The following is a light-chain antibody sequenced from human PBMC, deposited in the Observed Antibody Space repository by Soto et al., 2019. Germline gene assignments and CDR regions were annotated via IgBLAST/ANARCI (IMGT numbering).Light chain of an antibody. CDR3: QHGYVAPYS. V-gene: IGKV1-39*01. J-gene: IGKJ2*03. Sequence: DIHMTQSPSSVSASLGDTVTITFRASQDINVHLNWYQQKPGEVPKLLIYSASTLHSGVPSRFTGSGSETDFTLTIRSLQPEDFATYYCQHGYVAPYSFGQGTKVDIK. CDR2: SAS. CDR1: QDINVH.